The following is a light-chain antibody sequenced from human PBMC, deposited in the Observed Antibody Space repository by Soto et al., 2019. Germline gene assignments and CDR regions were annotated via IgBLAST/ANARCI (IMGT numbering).Light chain of an antibody. CDR3: QQYDSSPMT. J-gene: IGKJ1*01. V-gene: IGKV3-20*01. CDR2: GAS. Sequence: EIVLTQSPGTLSLSPGERATLSCRASQSVSSSYLAWSQQKPGQAPRLLIYGASSRATGIPDMFSGSGSGTDFTLTISRLEPEDFAVYYCQQYDSSPMTFGQGTKVEIK. CDR1: QSVSSSY.